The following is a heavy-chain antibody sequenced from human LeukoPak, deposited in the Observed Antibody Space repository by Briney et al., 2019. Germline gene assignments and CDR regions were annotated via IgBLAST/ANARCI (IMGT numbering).Heavy chain of an antibody. D-gene: IGHD2-21*01. J-gene: IGHJ3*02. Sequence: PSETLSLTCAVSTYSINSGYYWGWIRQPPGKGLEWIGSIYHSGSTYYNPSLKSRVTISVDTSKNQFSLKLSSVTAADTAVYYCARVVVVIAPDAFDIWGQGTMVTVSS. CDR1: TYSINSGYY. V-gene: IGHV4-38-2*01. CDR2: IYHSGST. CDR3: ARVVVVIAPDAFDI.